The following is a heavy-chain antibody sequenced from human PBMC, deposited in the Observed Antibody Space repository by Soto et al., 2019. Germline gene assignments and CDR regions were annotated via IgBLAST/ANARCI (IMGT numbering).Heavy chain of an antibody. V-gene: IGHV3-33*01. J-gene: IGHJ4*02. CDR1: GFTFSNYV. Sequence: QVQLVESGGGVVQPGRSLRLSCAASGFTFSNYVMHWVRQAPGKGLEWVTVIWYDGSNKYYADSVKGRFTSSRDNSKNTLFLQMNSLRVEDTAVYYCARELSGSYRLADYWGQGTLVTVSS. D-gene: IGHD1-26*01. CDR3: ARELSGSYRLADY. CDR2: IWYDGSNK.